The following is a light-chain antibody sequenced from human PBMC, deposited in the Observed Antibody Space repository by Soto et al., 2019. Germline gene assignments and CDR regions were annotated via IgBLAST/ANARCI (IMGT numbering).Light chain of an antibody. J-gene: IGKJ1*01. CDR1: QSVLYSPNNKNY. CDR2: WAS. V-gene: IGKV4-1*01. Sequence: DLVMTQSPDSLAVALGERATINCKSSQSVLYSPNNKNYLSWYQQKAGQSPRLLIYWASARESGVPARFSGSGSGTDFTLTIDSLQAEDVAVYYCQQHYSPPWTFGQGTKVEV. CDR3: QQHYSPPWT.